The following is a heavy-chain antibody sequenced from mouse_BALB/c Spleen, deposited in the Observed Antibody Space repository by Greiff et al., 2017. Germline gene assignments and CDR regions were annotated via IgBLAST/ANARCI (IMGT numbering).Heavy chain of an antibody. D-gene: IGHD2-14*01. CDR1: GFTFSDYY. CDR3: ARDADRYDGNYYAMDY. J-gene: IGHJ4*01. V-gene: IGHV5-4*02. Sequence: EVMLVESGGGLVQPGGSRKLSCAASGFTFSDYYMYWVRQTPEKRLEWVATISDGGSYTYYPDSVKGRFTISRDNAKNNLYLQMSSLKSEDTAMYYCARDADRYDGNYYAMDYWGQGTSVTVSS. CDR2: ISDGGSYT.